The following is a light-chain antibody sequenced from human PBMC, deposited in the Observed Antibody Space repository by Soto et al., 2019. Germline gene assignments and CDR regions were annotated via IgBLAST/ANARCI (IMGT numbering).Light chain of an antibody. CDR2: DAS. J-gene: IGKJ4*01. CDR1: QSVGNNY. CDR3: QQYGSTPLT. V-gene: IGKV3-20*01. Sequence: EIVLTQSPGTLSLSPGERATLSCRASQSVGNNYLAWYQQKPGQAPRFLIYDASSRATGIPDRFSGSGSGTDFTLTFSRLEPEDFAVYYCQQYGSTPLTFVGGTKV.